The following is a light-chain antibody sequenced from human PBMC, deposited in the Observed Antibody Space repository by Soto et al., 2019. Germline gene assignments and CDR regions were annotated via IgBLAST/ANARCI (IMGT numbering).Light chain of an antibody. V-gene: IGKV4-1*01. Sequence: DIVMTQSPDSLAVSLGERATINCKSSQSILFSSNNKNYLTWYQQKPGQPPKPLIYWASTRESGVPDRFSGSGSGTDFPLTISSLQAEDVAVYYCQQYYSNPVTFGGGTKVEIK. CDR1: QSILFSSNNKNY. J-gene: IGKJ4*01. CDR3: QQYYSNPVT. CDR2: WAS.